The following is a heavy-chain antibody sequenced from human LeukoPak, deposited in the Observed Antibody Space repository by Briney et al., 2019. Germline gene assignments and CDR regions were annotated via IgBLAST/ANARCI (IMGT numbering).Heavy chain of an antibody. V-gene: IGHV3-48*01. D-gene: IGHD4-17*01. CDR2: ISGSDIR. J-gene: IGHJ3*01. CDR3: ARGRPGTNPDPFDV. Sequence: GESLRLSCVASGFTFGSFPMNWVPQAPGKGLEWLSYISGSDIRYAHSVKGRFTISRDNVKNSLFLQMNSLRVEDTAVYSCARGRPGTNPDPFDVWGPGTMVTVSS. CDR1: GFTFGSFP.